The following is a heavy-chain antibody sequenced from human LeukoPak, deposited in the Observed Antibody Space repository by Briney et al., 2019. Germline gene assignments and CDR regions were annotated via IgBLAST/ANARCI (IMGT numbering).Heavy chain of an antibody. CDR3: ARVPAAIHNWFDP. V-gene: IGHV1-2*02. Sequence: ASVKVSCKASGYTFTGYYMHWVRQAPGQGLEWMGWINPNSGGTNYAQKVQGRVTMTRDTSISTAYMELSRLRSDDTAVYYCARVPAAIHNWFDPWGQGTLVTVSS. J-gene: IGHJ5*02. CDR1: GYTFTGYY. CDR2: INPNSGGT. D-gene: IGHD2-2*02.